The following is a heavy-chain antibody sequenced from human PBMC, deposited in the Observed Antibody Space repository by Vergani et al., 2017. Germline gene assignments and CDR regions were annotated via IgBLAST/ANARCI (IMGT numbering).Heavy chain of an antibody. CDR1: GGSFSGYY. CDR3: ARHLRRSYDSYGPVFFFDF. Sequence: QVQLQQWGAGLLKPSETLSLTCAVYGGSFSGYYWSWIRQPPGKGLEWIGEINHSGSTNYNPSLKSRVTISVDTSKNQFSLRVSSVTAADTAVYYCARHLRRSYDSYGPVFFFDFWGQGTLVTVSS. V-gene: IGHV4-34*01. D-gene: IGHD3-22*01. J-gene: IGHJ4*02. CDR2: INHSGST.